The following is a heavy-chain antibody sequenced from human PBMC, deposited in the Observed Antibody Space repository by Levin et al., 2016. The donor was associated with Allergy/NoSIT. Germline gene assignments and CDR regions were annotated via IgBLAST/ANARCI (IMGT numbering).Heavy chain of an antibody. V-gene: IGHV3-30*18. Sequence: GESLKISCAASGFTFSSYGMHWVRQAPGKGLEWVAVISYNGRNKYHVDSVKGRFTISRDNSENTLYLQMNSLRGDDTAVYYCAKSRRETSTWYIIDYWGQGTLVIVSS. CDR1: GFTFSSYG. J-gene: IGHJ4*02. CDR3: AKSRRETSTWYIIDY. D-gene: IGHD6-13*01. CDR2: ISYNGRNK.